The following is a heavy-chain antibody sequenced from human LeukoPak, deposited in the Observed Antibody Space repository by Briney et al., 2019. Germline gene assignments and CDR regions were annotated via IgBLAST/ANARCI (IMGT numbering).Heavy chain of an antibody. V-gene: IGHV7-4-1*02. J-gene: IGHJ4*02. Sequence: ASVKVSCKASGYTFKSYAMNWVRQAPGQGLECLGWINTNTGNPTYAQGFTGRFVSSLDTSVSTAYLQISSLKAEDTGVYYCAREVAPGGFDYWGQGTLVTVSS. D-gene: IGHD4-23*01. CDR2: INTNTGNP. CDR3: AREVAPGGFDY. CDR1: GYTFKSYA.